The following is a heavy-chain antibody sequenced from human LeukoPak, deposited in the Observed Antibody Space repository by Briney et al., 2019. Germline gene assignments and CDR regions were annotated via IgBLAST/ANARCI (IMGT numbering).Heavy chain of an antibody. CDR1: GFTFSGYW. V-gene: IGHV3-7*03. D-gene: IGHD2-2*01. J-gene: IGHJ4*02. Sequence: QSGGSLRLSCAASGFTFSGYWMSWVRQAPGKGLEWVANIKQDGSERYYVDSVEGRFTISRDNAKNSLYLQMNSLRAEDTAVYYCARGLPATLLDYWGQGTLVTVSS. CDR3: ARGLPATLLDY. CDR2: IKQDGSER.